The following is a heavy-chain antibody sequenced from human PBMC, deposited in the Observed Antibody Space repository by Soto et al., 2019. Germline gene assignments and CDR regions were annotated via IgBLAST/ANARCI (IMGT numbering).Heavy chain of an antibody. CDR3: ASRQAQGLNY. CDR1: GGPFNAYY. Sequence: QLHQWGAGLLTPSETLSLTCGAYGGPFNAYYWNWVRQAPGKGLEWIGQITPSGVTNYNPSLTSRVTMSIDTSSNLFSLRLTSVTAADTAVYFCASRQAQGLNYWGQGTLVTVSS. J-gene: IGHJ4*02. V-gene: IGHV4-34*01. CDR2: ITPSGVT.